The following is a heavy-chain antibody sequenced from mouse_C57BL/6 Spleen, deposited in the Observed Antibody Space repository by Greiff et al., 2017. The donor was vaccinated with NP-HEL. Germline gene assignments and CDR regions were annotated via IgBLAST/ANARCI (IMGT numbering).Heavy chain of an antibody. J-gene: IGHJ2*01. CDR2: IYPGDGDT. CDR1: GYAFSSSW. CDR3: ARRGGDY. Sequence: VQLQQSGPELVQPGASVKISCKASGYAFSSSWMNWVKQRPGKGLEWIGRIYPGDGDTNYNGKFKGKATLTADKSSSTAYMQLSSLTSEDSAVYFCARRGGDYWGQGTTLTVSS. V-gene: IGHV1-82*01.